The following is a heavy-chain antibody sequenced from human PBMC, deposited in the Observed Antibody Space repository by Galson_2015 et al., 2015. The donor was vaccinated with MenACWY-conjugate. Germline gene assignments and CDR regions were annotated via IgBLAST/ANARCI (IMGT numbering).Heavy chain of an antibody. J-gene: IGHJ5*02. CDR3: ARHDYDILTGYTPNWFDP. V-gene: IGHV5-10-1*01. D-gene: IGHD3-9*01. Sequence: QSGAEVKKPGESLRISCEGSGYSFTSYWISWVRQMPGKGLEWMGRIDPSDSYTNYSPSFQGHVTILADKSIGTAYLQWSSLKASDTAMYYCARHDYDILTGYTPNWFDPWGQGTLVTVSS. CDR2: IDPSDSYT. CDR1: GYSFTSYW.